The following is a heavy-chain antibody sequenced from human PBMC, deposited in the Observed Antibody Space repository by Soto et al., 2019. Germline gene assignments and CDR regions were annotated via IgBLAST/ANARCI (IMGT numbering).Heavy chain of an antibody. CDR1: GFTFSNYG. V-gene: IGHV3-30*18. CDR2: ISYDGSNK. J-gene: IGHJ3*02. CDR3: AKDTGYGDYGAFDI. Sequence: GGSLRLSCAASGFTFSNYGMHWVRQAPGKGLEWVAVISYDGSNKYYADSVKGRFTISRDNSKNTLYLQMNSLRAEDTAVYYCAKDTGYGDYGAFDIWGQGTMVTVSS. D-gene: IGHD4-17*01.